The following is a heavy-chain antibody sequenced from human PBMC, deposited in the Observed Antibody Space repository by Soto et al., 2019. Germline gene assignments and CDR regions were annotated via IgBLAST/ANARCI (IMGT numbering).Heavy chain of an antibody. CDR2: IYATGTT. J-gene: IGHJ5*02. Sequence: SETLSLTCTVSGASISGYYWSWIRKSAGKGLEWIGRIYATGTTDYNPSLKSRVMMSVGTSKKQFSLRLRSVTAADTAVYYCVRDGTKTLRDWFDPWGQGISVTVS. V-gene: IGHV4-4*07. CDR3: VRDGTKTLRDWFDP. D-gene: IGHD1-1*01. CDR1: GASISGYY.